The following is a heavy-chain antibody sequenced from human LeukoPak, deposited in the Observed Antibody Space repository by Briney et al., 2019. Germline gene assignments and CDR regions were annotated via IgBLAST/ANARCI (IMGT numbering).Heavy chain of an antibody. CDR2: IIPIFGTA. CDR3: ARDPTGSAYYYYGMDV. J-gene: IGHJ6*02. V-gene: IGHV1-69*13. Sequence: GASVKVSCKASGGTFSSYAISWVRQAPGQGLEWMGGIIPIFGTANYAQKFQGRVTITADESTSTAYMELSSLRSEDTAVYYCARDPTGSAYYYYGMDVWGQGTTVTVSS. CDR1: GGTFSSYA. D-gene: IGHD4-17*01.